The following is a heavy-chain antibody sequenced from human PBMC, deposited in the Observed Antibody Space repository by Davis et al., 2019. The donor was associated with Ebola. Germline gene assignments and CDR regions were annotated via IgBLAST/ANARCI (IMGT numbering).Heavy chain of an antibody. J-gene: IGHJ6*04. CDR2: MNPNSGSP. D-gene: IGHD6-13*01. CDR1: GYTFTSYD. Sequence: ASVNVSCKASGYTFTSYDINWVRQATGQGLEWMGWMNPNSGSPGYTQKFQGRVTLTRNTSLSTAYMELGSLRSEDTAVYYCARGMGITALGGLYFYAYAMDVWGKGTTVTVSS. CDR3: ARGMGITALGGLYFYAYAMDV. V-gene: IGHV1-8*01.